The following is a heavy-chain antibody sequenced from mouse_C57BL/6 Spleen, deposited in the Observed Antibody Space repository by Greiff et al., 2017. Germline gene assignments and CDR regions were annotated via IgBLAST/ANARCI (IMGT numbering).Heavy chain of an antibody. CDR3: ARHEETVVATGYFDV. V-gene: IGHV1-62-2*01. CDR1: GYTFTEYT. J-gene: IGHJ1*03. Sequence: VQLQQSGAELVKPGASVKLSCKASGYTFTEYTIHWVKQRSGQGLEWIGWFYPGRGSIQYNEKFKDKATLTADKSSSTVYMELSRLTSEDSAVYFWARHEETVVATGYFDVWGTGTTVTVSS. CDR2: FYPGRGSI. D-gene: IGHD1-1*01.